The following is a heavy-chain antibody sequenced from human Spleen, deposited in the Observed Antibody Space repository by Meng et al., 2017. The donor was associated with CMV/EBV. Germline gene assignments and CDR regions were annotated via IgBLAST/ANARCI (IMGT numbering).Heavy chain of an antibody. D-gene: IGHD1-26*01. CDR2: ISESGDST. J-gene: IGHJ4*02. CDR1: GFRFRNYA. CDR3: AKVSPDGGSYRKTILFDY. V-gene: IGHV3-23*01. Sequence: GGSLRLSCAASGFRFRNYAMNWVRQAPGKGLEWVSAISESGDSTKEVQSVEGRFTISRDNSKNTLYLQMNSLRAEDTAVYYCAKVSPDGGSYRKTILFDYWGQGTLVTVSS.